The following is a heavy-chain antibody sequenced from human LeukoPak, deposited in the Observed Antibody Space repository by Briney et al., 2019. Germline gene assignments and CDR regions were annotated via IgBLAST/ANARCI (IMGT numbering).Heavy chain of an antibody. CDR1: GYSISSGYY. CDR3: ASQYSSSNYFDY. V-gene: IGHV4-38-2*01. D-gene: IGHD6-13*01. Sequence: PSETLSLTCAVSGYSISSGYYWGWIRQPPGKGLEWIGSIYHSGSTYYNPSLKSRVTISVDTSKNHFSLKLSSVTAADTAVYYCASQYSSSNYFDYWGQGTLVTVSS. CDR2: IYHSGST. J-gene: IGHJ4*02.